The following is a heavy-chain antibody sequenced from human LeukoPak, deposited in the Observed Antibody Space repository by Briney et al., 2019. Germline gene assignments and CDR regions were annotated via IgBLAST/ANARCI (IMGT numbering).Heavy chain of an antibody. D-gene: IGHD3-22*01. V-gene: IGHV3-30*19. Sequence: GGSLRLSCAASGFTFSSYGMHWVRQAPGKGLEWVAVISYDGSNKYYADSVKGRFTISRDDSKNTLYLQMNSLRAEDTAVYYCARAGEYYYDSSPPSDYWGQGTLVTVSS. CDR1: GFTFSSYG. CDR3: ARAGEYYYDSSPPSDY. J-gene: IGHJ4*02. CDR2: ISYDGSNK.